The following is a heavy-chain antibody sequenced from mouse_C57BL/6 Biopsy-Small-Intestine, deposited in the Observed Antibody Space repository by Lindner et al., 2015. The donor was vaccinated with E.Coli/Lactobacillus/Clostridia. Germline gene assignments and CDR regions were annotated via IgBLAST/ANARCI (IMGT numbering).Heavy chain of an antibody. Sequence: VQLQESGPEQVKPGASVKLSCKASGYTFTFYDLNWVKQRPGQGLEWIGRIYPKNGNANYNEKFKGKATLTADTSSNTAYMELHSLTSEESAVYFCAREGLQQYFDVWGTGTTVTVSS. CDR2: IYPKNGNA. V-gene: IGHV1-85*01. CDR1: GYTFTFYD. CDR3: AREGLQQYFDV. J-gene: IGHJ1*03.